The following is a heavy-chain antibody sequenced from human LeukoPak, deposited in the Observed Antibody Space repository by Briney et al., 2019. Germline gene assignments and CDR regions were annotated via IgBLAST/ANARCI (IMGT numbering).Heavy chain of an antibody. CDR3: AIIVATMSYYYYGMDV. CDR2: IIPIFGTA. Sequence: VASVKVSCKASGFTFTSYDINWVRQAPGQGLEWMGGIIPIFGTANYAQKFQGRVTITADESTSTAYMELSSLRSEDTAVYYCAIIVATMSYYYYGMDVWGQGTTVTVSS. J-gene: IGHJ6*02. CDR1: GFTFTSYD. V-gene: IGHV1-69*13. D-gene: IGHD5-12*01.